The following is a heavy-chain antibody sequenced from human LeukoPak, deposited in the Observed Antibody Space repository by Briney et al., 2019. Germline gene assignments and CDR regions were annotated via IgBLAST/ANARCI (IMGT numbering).Heavy chain of an antibody. V-gene: IGHV3-21*01. Sequence: GGSLRLSCAASGFIFSIYSMNWVRQAPGKGLEWVSSIGGSSSSIYYADSVKGRFTISRDNAKNSLYLQMNSLRAEDTAVYYCAREQFEAFDIWGQGTMVTVSS. CDR3: AREQFEAFDI. D-gene: IGHD5-24*01. CDR1: GFIFSIYS. CDR2: IGGSSSSI. J-gene: IGHJ3*02.